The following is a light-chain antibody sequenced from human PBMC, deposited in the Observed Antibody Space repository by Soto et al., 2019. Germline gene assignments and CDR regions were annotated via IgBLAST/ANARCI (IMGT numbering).Light chain of an antibody. CDR1: QSVYSN. V-gene: IGKV3-20*01. CDR3: QQYGSSPPIT. Sequence: EIVMTQSPATLSVSPGQRATLSCRSSQSVYSNFAWYQQKPGQAPRLLIYGASSRATGIPDRFSGSGSGTDFTLTVSSLEPEDFAVYYCQQYGSSPPITFGQGTRLEI. CDR2: GAS. J-gene: IGKJ5*01.